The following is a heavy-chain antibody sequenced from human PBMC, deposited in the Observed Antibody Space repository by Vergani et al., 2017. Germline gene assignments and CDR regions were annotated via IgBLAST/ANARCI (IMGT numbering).Heavy chain of an antibody. CDR1: GFTFSSYG. V-gene: IGHV3-30*02. J-gene: IGHJ5*02. Sequence: QVQLVESGGGVVQPGGSLRLSCAASGFTFSSYGMHWVRQAPGKGLEWVAFIRYDGSNKYYADSVKGRFTISRDNAKNSLYLQMNSLRAEDTAVYYCASTQSASGRKENPTDNWFDPWGQGTLVTVSS. CDR3: ASTQSASGRKENPTDNWFDP. D-gene: IGHD2-15*01. CDR2: IRYDGSNK.